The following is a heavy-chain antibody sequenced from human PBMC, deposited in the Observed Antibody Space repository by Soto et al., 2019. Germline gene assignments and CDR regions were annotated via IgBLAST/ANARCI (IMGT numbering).Heavy chain of an antibody. V-gene: IGHV4-34*01. CDR1: GGSFSGYY. Sequence: SETLSLTCAVYGGSFSGYYWSWIRQPPGKGLEWIGEINHSGSTNYNPSLKSRVTISVDTSKNQFSLKLSSVTAADTAVYYCARGLRAAAGPFNQSGVQYYFDYWGQGTLVTVS. CDR3: ARGLRAAAGPFNQSGVQYYFDY. J-gene: IGHJ4*02. CDR2: INHSGST. D-gene: IGHD6-13*01.